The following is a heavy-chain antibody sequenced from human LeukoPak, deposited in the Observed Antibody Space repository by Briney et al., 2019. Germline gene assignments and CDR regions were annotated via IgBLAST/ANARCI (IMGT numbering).Heavy chain of an antibody. CDR1: GGSISSGDYY. CDR2: IYYSGST. V-gene: IGHV4-30-4*01. CDR3: TSSISTYYYDSSGYPYYFDY. D-gene: IGHD3-22*01. Sequence: SETLSLTCTVSGGSISSGDYYWSWIRQPPGKGLEWIGYIYYSGSTYYNPSLKSRVTISVDTSKNQFSLKLGSVTAADTAVYYCTSSISTYYYDSSGYPYYFDYWGQGTLVTVSS. J-gene: IGHJ4*02.